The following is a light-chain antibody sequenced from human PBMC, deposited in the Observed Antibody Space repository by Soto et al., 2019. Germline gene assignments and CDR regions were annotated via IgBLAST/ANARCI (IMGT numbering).Light chain of an antibody. Sequence: DIQMTQSPSSLSASVGDGVTITCRASQSISSYLNWYQQKPGKAPKLQIYAASSLQSGVPSRFSGSGSGTDFTLTISSLQPEDFATYYCQQSYSTPQTFGKGTKVDIK. CDR2: AAS. J-gene: IGKJ2*01. V-gene: IGKV1-39*01. CDR1: QSISSY. CDR3: QQSYSTPQT.